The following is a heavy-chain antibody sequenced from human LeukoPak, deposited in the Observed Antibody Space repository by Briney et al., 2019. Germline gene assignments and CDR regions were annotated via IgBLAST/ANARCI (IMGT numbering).Heavy chain of an antibody. Sequence: PGGSLRLSCVASGFTFSDYYMSWVRQAPGKGLEWVGRIKSKTDGGTTDYAAPVKGRFTISRDDSKNTLYLQMNSLKTEDTAVYYCTTDPGLNYYYYGMDVWGQGTTVTVSS. CDR3: TTDPGLNYYYYGMDV. V-gene: IGHV3-15*01. CDR2: IKSKTDGGTT. J-gene: IGHJ6*02. D-gene: IGHD3-16*01. CDR1: GFTFSDYY.